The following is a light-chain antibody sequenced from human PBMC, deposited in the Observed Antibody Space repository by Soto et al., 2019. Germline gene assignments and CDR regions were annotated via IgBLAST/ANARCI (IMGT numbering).Light chain of an antibody. J-gene: IGKJ3*01. V-gene: IGKV3-11*01. Sequence: LTQSPAILSLSPGERATLSCPASQSVDTYIAWYQQRPGQPPRLLIHDTSHRASGVPARFRGSGSGTDFTLTITRLEPEDFAVYFCQQRRNWVSFGPGTRL. CDR1: QSVDTY. CDR3: QQRRNWVS. CDR2: DTS.